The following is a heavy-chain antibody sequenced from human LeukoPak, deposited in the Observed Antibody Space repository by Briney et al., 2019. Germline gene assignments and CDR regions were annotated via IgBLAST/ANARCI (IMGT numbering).Heavy chain of an antibody. CDR2: IIPIFGTV. V-gene: IGHV1-69*06. D-gene: IGHD3-10*01. Sequence: SVKVSCKASGGTFSSYAISWVRQAPGQGLEWMGGIIPIFGTVNYAQKFQGRVTITADKSTSTAYMELSSLRSEDTAVYYCARDRDGSGSFDYWGQGTLVTVSS. J-gene: IGHJ4*02. CDR1: GGTFSSYA. CDR3: ARDRDGSGSFDY.